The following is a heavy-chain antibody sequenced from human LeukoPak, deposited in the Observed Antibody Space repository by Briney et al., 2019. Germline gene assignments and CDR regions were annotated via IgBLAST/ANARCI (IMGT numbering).Heavy chain of an antibody. Sequence: SEALSLTCTVSGGSISSYYWSWIRQPPGKGLEWIGYIYYSGSTNYNPSLKSRVTISVDTSKNQFSLKLSSVTAADTAVYYCARGYYDSSGYYYGFDPWGQGTLVTVSS. J-gene: IGHJ5*02. V-gene: IGHV4-59*01. D-gene: IGHD3-22*01. CDR1: GGSISSYY. CDR2: IYYSGST. CDR3: ARGYYDSSGYYYGFDP.